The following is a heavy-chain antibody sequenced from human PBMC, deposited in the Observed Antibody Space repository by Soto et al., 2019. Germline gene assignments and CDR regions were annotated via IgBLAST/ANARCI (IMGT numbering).Heavy chain of an antibody. V-gene: IGHV2-5*01. CDR3: ARGLATLPVFAFDI. D-gene: IGHD1-1*01. CDR1: GISLSTSGVG. CDR2: VYWNDDK. J-gene: IGHJ3*02. Sequence: SGPTLGKPTHTLTLTCTLSGISLSTSGVGLGWIRQTPGKALEWLALVYWNDDKHYSPSLKSRLTITKDTSKNQAILTMTNMDPVDTATYYCARGLATLPVFAFDIWGQGTVVTVSS.